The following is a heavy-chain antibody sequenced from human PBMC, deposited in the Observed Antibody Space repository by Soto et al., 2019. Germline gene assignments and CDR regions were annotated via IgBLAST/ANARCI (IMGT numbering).Heavy chain of an antibody. V-gene: IGHV3-64D*06. D-gene: IGHD3-3*01. CDR2: IFYSGSGS. CDR3: VRGPSRGSSLFGPLDY. CDR1: GFIFSTFG. Sequence: PGGSLRLSCSASGFIFSTFGMFWVRQAPGQGLEYVSAIFYSGSGSYYADPVRGRFTVSRDNSKNMSYLQMSSLRVEDTALYFCVRGPSRGSSLFGPLDYWGQGTQVTVSS. J-gene: IGHJ4*02.